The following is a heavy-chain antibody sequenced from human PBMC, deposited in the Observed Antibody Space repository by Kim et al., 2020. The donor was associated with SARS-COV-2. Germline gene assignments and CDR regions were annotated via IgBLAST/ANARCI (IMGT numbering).Heavy chain of an antibody. D-gene: IGHD3-9*01. V-gene: IGHV3-30*04. CDR3: ARGHDILTLWYFDL. J-gene: IGHJ2*01. Sequence: GGSLRLSCAASGFTFSSYAMHWVRQAPGKGLEWVAVISYDGSNKYYADSVKGRFTISRDNSKNTLYLQMNSLRAEDTAVYYCARGHDILTLWYFDLWGRGTLVTVSS. CDR1: GFTFSSYA. CDR2: ISYDGSNK.